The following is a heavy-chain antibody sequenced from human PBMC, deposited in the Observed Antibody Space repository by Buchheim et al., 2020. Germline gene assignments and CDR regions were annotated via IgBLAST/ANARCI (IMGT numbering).Heavy chain of an antibody. CDR3: ARVTYGDYGTHIHNWYFDV. CDR2: ISYDGTKT. Sequence: QVQLVESGGGVGVPGRSLRLFCVASGFTFRTYSMHWFRQTPGKGLEWVAVISYDGTKTYYGESVRGRFTISRDNSRNTLYLQMDSLRTEDTAIYYCARVTYGDYGTHIHNWYFDVWGRGTL. V-gene: IGHV3-30*14. D-gene: IGHD4-17*01. J-gene: IGHJ2*01. CDR1: GFTFRTYS.